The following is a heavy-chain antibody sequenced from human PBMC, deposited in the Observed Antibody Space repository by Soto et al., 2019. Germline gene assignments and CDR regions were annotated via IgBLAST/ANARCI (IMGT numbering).Heavy chain of an antibody. Sequence: GGSLRLSCAASGFTFSSYAMSWVRQAPGKGLEWVSVMSGGGGGITYYADSVKGRFTISGDNSKNTVFLQMNSLRAEDTAVYYCARGERDSGRYYLTRTPENYYYYGMDVRGQGTTVTSP. CDR2: MSGGGGGIT. CDR3: ARGERDSGRYYLTRTPENYYYYGMDV. CDR1: GFTFSSYA. V-gene: IGHV3-23*01. D-gene: IGHD1-26*01. J-gene: IGHJ6*02.